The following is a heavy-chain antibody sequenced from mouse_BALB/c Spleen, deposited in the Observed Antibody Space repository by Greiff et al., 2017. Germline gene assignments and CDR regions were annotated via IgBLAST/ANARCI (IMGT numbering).Heavy chain of an antibody. CDR2: IWSDGST. V-gene: IGHV2-6-2*01. CDR1: GFSLTSYG. D-gene: IGHD2-4*01. J-gene: IGHJ4*01. Sequence: VQVVESGPDLVAPSQSLSITCTVSGFSLTSYGVHWVRQPPGKGLEWLVVIWSDGSTTYNSALKSRLSISKDNSKSQVFLKMNSLQTDDTAMYYCARHDGITTGYAMDYWGQGTSVTVSS. CDR3: ARHDGITTGYAMDY.